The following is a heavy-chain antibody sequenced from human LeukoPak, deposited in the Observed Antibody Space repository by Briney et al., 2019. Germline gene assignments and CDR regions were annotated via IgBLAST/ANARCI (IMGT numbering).Heavy chain of an antibody. D-gene: IGHD3-3*01. V-gene: IGHV1-69*13. CDR2: IIPIFGTA. J-gene: IGHJ6*02. CDR1: GGTFSSYA. Sequence: SVKVSCKASGGTFSSYAISWVRQAPGQGLEWMGGIIPIFGTANYAQKFQGRVTITADESTSTAYMELSSLRSEDTAVYYCARAPDDFWSGKPEGMDVWGQGTTVTVSS. CDR3: ARAPDDFWSGKPEGMDV.